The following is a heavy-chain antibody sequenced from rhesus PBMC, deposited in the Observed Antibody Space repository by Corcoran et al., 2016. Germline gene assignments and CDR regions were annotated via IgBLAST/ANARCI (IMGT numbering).Heavy chain of an antibody. CDR2: INPETGNP. V-gene: IGHV7-114*01. Sequence: QVQLVQSGAEVKQPGASVKVSCKASGYTFTSYGMNWVRQAHGQRREWMGWINPETGNPTDAQGFKERFTFSIDTSISTAYRQISSLKAEDTAVYYCARDYGLDSWGQGVVVTVSS. CDR3: ARDYGLDS. CDR1: GYTFTSYG. J-gene: IGHJ6*01.